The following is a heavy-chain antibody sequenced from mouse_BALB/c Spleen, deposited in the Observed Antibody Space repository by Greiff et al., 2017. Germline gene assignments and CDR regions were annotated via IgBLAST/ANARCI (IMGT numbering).Heavy chain of an antibody. J-gene: IGHJ1*01. CDR1: GFTFSSFG. CDR3: ARGRDSFDV. CDR2: ISSGSSTI. Sequence: DVQLQESGGGLVQPGGSRKLSCAASGFTFSSFGMHWVRQAPEKGLEWVAYISSGSSTIYYADTVKGRFTISRDNPKNTLFLQMTSLRSEDTAMYYCARGRDSFDVWGAGTTVTVSS. V-gene: IGHV5-17*02.